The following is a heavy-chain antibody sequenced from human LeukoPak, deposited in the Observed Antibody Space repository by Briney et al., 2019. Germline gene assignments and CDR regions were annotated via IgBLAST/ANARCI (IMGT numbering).Heavy chain of an antibody. J-gene: IGHJ5*02. D-gene: IGHD3-3*01. Sequence: RASVKVSCKASGYTFTSYDINWVRQATGQGLEWMGWMNPNSGNTGYAQKFQGRVTMTRNTSISTAYMELSSLRSEDTAVYYCARAPAQYYDFWSGYPRGSNWLDPWGQGTLVTVSS. V-gene: IGHV1-8*01. CDR2: MNPNSGNT. CDR1: GYTFTSYD. CDR3: ARAPAQYYDFWSGYPRGSNWLDP.